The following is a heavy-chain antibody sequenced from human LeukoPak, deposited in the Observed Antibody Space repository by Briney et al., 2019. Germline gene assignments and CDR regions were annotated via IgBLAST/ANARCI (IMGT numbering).Heavy chain of an antibody. Sequence: RRSMRLSCAAPGFTFSSHAMAWVREAPGKGLERVSAIGGRGGSTYYADSVKGRFTISRDNSKNTVYLQMNSLRAEDTAVYYAARDPEVVSFHYFDFWGQATLVTVSS. CDR1: GFTFSSHA. D-gene: IGHD3-22*01. CDR3: ARDPEVVSFHYFDF. J-gene: IGHJ4*01. CDR2: IGGRGGST. V-gene: IGHV3-23*01.